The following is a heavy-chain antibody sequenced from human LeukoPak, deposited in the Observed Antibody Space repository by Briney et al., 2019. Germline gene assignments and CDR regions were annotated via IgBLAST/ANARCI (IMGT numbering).Heavy chain of an antibody. CDR3: ARGGLGGSYYGATLDI. CDR2: ISDSGDIT. V-gene: IGHV3-23*01. J-gene: IGHJ3*02. D-gene: IGHD1-26*01. Sequence: GGSLRLSCAASGFTFSSYARSWVRQAPGEGLEWVTRISDSGDITYYADSVKGRFTISRDNSKNTLYVQMNSLRVEETGVYFCARGGLGGSYYGATLDIWRPGTMVTVSS. CDR1: GFTFSSYA.